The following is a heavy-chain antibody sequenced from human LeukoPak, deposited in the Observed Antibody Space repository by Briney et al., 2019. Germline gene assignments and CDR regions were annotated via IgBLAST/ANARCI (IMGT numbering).Heavy chain of an antibody. CDR1: GFTVSSNY. D-gene: IGHD2-2*01. V-gene: IGHV3-66*01. CDR3: ARDRSVGSYCSTTTLDMDV. CDR2: IYSCGST. J-gene: IGHJ6*03. Sequence: GGSLRLSCAASGFTVSSNYMSWVRQAPGKGLEWVSIIYSCGSTYYADSVKGRFTISRDNSKNTLYLQMNSLRAEGTAVYYCARDRSVGSYCSTTTLDMDVWGKGTTVTVSS.